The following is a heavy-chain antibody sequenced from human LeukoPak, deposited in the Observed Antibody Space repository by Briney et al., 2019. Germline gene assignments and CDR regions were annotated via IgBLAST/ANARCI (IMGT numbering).Heavy chain of an antibody. CDR3: ARVGQQLLHNAFDI. D-gene: IGHD6-13*01. CDR1: GGTFSSYA. J-gene: IGHJ3*02. V-gene: IGHV1-69*04. CDR2: IIPILGIA. Sequence: GASVKVSCKASGGTFSSYAISWVRQAPGQGLEWMGRIIPILGIANYAQKFQGRVTITADKSTSTAYMELSSLRSEDTAVYYCARVGQQLLHNAFDIWGQGTMVTVSS.